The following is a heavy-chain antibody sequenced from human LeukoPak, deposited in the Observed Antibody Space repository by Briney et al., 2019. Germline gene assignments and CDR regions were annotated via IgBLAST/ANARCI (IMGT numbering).Heavy chain of an antibody. D-gene: IGHD6-13*01. CDR2: VYYTGIT. V-gene: IGHV4-59*13. Sequence: SETLSLTCTVSGGSINSYSWTWIRQPPGKGLEWIGCVYYTGITEYNPPLNSRLTISADTSNNQFSLRLRSVTAADTAVYYCARLSHIAAAGAYSYNSLDVWGQGTTVTVSS. J-gene: IGHJ6*02. CDR1: GGSINSYS. CDR3: ARLSHIAAAGAYSYNSLDV.